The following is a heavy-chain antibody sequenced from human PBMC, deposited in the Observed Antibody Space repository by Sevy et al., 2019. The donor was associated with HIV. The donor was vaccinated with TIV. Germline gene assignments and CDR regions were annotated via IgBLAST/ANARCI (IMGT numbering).Heavy chain of an antibody. V-gene: IGHV3-30*18. CDR3: AKSPQAGFYYGMDV. CDR2: ISYDGSNK. Sequence: GGSLRLSCAASGFTFSSYGMHWVRQAPGKGLEWVAVISYDGSNKYYADSVKGRFTISRDNSKKTLNLQMNSLRAEDTAVYYCAKSPQAGFYYGMDVWGQGTTVTVSS. CDR1: GFTFSSYG. J-gene: IGHJ6*02.